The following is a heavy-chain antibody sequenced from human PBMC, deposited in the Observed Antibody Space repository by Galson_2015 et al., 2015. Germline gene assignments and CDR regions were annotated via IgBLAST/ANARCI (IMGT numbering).Heavy chain of an antibody. CDR2: ISYDGSNK. CDR1: GFTFSSYA. Sequence: SLRLSCAASGFTFSSYAMHWVRQAPGKGLEWVAVISYDGSNKYYADSVKGRFTISRDNSKNTLYLQMNSLRAEDTAVYYCARDTRGVPNYYGSDRGFDPWGQGTLVTVSS. J-gene: IGHJ5*02. V-gene: IGHV3-30*14. D-gene: IGHD3-10*01. CDR3: ARDTRGVPNYYGSDRGFDP.